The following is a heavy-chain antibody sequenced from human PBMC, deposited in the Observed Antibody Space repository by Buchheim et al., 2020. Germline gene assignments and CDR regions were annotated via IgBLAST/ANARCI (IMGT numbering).Heavy chain of an antibody. D-gene: IGHD6-19*01. V-gene: IGHV3-48*03. CDR1: GFTFSSYE. CDR2: ISSSGSTI. CDR3: ARALLKPGSGWLAFDI. J-gene: IGHJ3*02. Sequence: EVQLVESGGGLVQPGGSLRLSCAASGFTFSSYEMNWVRQAPGKGLEWVSYISSSGSTIYYADSVKGRFPISRANAKNSLYLQMNSLRAEDTAVYYCARALLKPGSGWLAFDIWGQGT.